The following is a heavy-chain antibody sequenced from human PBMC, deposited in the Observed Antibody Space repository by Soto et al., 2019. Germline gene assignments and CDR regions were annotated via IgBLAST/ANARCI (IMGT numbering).Heavy chain of an antibody. J-gene: IGHJ6*02. Sequence: ASVKVSCKASGGTFSSYAISWVRQAPGQGLEWMGGIIPIFATANYAQKFQGRVTITADESTSTAYMELSSLRSEDTAVYYCARRSSGYYRVIGREFPYYGMDVWGQGTTVTVSS. V-gene: IGHV1-69*13. D-gene: IGHD3-22*01. CDR3: ARRSSGYYRVIGREFPYYGMDV. CDR2: IIPIFATA. CDR1: GGTFSSYA.